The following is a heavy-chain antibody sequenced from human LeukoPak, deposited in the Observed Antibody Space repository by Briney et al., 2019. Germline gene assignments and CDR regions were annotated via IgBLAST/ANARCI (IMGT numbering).Heavy chain of an antibody. J-gene: IGHJ6*03. CDR3: ARDPYSGSYGNYYYYFMDV. CDR1: GFTFSSYN. V-gene: IGHV3-21*01. Sequence: PGGSLRLSCAASGFTFSSYNMNWVRQAPGKGLEWVSSITSGSSYIYYADSVKGRFTISRDNAKNSLYLQMNSLRAEDTAVYYCARDPYSGSYGNYYYYFMDVWRKGTTVTISS. D-gene: IGHD1-26*01. CDR2: ITSGSSYI.